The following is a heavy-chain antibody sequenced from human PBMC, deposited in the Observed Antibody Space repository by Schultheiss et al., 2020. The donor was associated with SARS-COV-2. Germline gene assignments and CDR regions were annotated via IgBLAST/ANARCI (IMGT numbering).Heavy chain of an antibody. V-gene: IGHV4-59*12. CDR2: IYYSGST. Sequence: SETLSLTCTVSGGSISSYYWSWIRQPPGKGLEWIGYIYYSGSTNYNPSLKSRVTISVDRSKNQFSLKLSSVTAADTAVYYCARDRGGDYYGSGNWFDPWGQGTLVTVSS. D-gene: IGHD3-10*01. CDR3: ARDRGGDYYGSGNWFDP. CDR1: GGSISSYY. J-gene: IGHJ5*02.